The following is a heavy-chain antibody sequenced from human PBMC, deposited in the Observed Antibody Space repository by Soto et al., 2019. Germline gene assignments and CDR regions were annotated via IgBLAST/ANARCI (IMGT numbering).Heavy chain of an antibody. CDR2: IIPILGIA. Sequence: QVQLVQSGAEVKKPGSSVKVSCKASGGTFSSYTISWVRQAPGQGLEWMGRIIPILGIANYAQKFQGRVTITADKSTSTAYMELSSLRSDDTGVYYCAVNYYDTSYYYYYGMDVWGQGTTVTVSS. CDR1: GGTFSSYT. J-gene: IGHJ6*02. D-gene: IGHD3-22*01. CDR3: AVNYYDTSYYYYYGMDV. V-gene: IGHV1-69*02.